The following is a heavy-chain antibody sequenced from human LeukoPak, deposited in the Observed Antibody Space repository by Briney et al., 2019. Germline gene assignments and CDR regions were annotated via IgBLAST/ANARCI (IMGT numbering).Heavy chain of an antibody. CDR2: ISAYNGYT. Sequence: ASVKVSCKASGYTFTNYGFSWVRQAPGQGLEWMGWISAYNGYTDYAQKFQFRVTMTTDTSTSTAYMGLRSLRSDDTAVYYCARDKAVTTEVTQHFQHWGQGTLVTVSS. CDR1: GYTFTNYG. D-gene: IGHD4-23*01. V-gene: IGHV1-18*01. CDR3: ARDKAVTTEVTQHFQH. J-gene: IGHJ1*01.